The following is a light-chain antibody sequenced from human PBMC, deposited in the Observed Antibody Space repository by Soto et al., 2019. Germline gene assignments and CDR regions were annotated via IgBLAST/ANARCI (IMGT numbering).Light chain of an antibody. CDR1: QSISSW. J-gene: IGKJ4*01. Sequence: DIQMTQSPSTLSASVGDRVTITCRASQSISSWLAWYQQKPGKAPKLLIYDASSLESGVPSRFSGSGSGTQFTLTISSLQPDDFATYYCQQYNSYSLTFCGATKVAIK. CDR3: QQYNSYSLT. CDR2: DAS. V-gene: IGKV1-5*01.